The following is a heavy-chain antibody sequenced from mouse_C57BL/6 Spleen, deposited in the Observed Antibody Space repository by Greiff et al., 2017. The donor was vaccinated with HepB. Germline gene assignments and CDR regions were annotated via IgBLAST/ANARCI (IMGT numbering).Heavy chain of an antibody. CDR1: GYTFTSYW. CDR2: IDPSDSYT. D-gene: IGHD3-2*02. J-gene: IGHJ2*01. CDR3: ARWDSSGHFDY. V-gene: IGHV1-69*01. Sequence: VQLQQSGAELVMPGASVKLSCKASGYTFTSYWMHWVKQRPGQGLEWIGEIDPSDSYTNYNQKFKGKSTLTVDKSSSTAYMQLSSLTSEDSAVYYCARWDSSGHFDYWGQSTTLTVSS.